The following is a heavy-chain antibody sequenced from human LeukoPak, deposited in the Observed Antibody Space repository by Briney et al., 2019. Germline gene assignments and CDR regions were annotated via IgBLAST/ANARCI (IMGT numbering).Heavy chain of an antibody. D-gene: IGHD6-6*01. V-gene: IGHV1-69*05. CDR2: IIPIFGTA. Sequence: SVKVSCKASGGTFSSYAISWVRQAPGQGLEWMGGIIPIFGTANYAQKFQGRVTITTDESTSTAYMELSSLRSEDTAVYYCAEGRVHSSLSPLFRYYYYYNLDVWGKGTTVTVYS. CDR3: AEGRVHSSLSPLFRYYYYYNLDV. J-gene: IGHJ6*03. CDR1: GGTFSSYA.